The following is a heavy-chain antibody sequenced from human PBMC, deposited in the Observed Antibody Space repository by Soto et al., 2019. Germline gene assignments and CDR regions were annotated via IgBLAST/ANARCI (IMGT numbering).Heavy chain of an antibody. CDR1: GLSFSSYA. CDR3: AKSSNDFVRGTFRHLDS. V-gene: IGHV3-23*01. CDR2: IGGGGLTK. Sequence: TGGSLRLSCAASGLSFSSYAMTWVRQAPGKGLEWVSAIGGGGLTKYYADSVEGRFTISRDNSKNTLYLHMSSLRGEDTAVYHCAKSSNDFVRGTFRHLDSWGQGPLLTVST. J-gene: IGHJ4*02. D-gene: IGHD3-16*02.